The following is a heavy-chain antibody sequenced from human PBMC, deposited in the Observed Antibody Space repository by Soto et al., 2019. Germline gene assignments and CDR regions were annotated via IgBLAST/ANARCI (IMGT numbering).Heavy chain of an antibody. Sequence: PGESLKISCEVSGYSFTSYWIGWVRQMSGKGLEWMGIIYPGDSDTRYSPSFQGQVTIPADKSISTAYLQWSSLKASDTAMYYCARLPYSGYNYFDYWGQGTLVTVSS. V-gene: IGHV5-51*01. D-gene: IGHD5-12*01. CDR2: IYPGDSDT. CDR1: GYSFTSYW. CDR3: ARLPYSGYNYFDY. J-gene: IGHJ4*02.